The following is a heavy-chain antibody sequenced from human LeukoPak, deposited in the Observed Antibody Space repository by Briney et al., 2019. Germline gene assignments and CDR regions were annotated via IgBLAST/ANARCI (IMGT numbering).Heavy chain of an antibody. D-gene: IGHD2-2*01. CDR3: AHRGRYCSSTSCYAAFDY. Sequence: KVSGPTLVKPTQTLTLTCTFSGFAPGTRGGGVGGIRQPPGKALEWLPLIYWDEDKRYSPSLKSRLTITKDTSKNQVVLTMTNMDPVDTATYYCAHRGRYCSSTSCYAAFDYWGQGTLVTVSS. V-gene: IGHV2-5*02. J-gene: IGHJ4*02. CDR1: GFAPGTRGGG. CDR2: IYWDEDK.